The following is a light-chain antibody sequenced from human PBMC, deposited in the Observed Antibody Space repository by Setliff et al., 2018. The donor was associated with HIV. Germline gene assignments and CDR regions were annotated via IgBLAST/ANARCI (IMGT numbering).Light chain of an antibody. CDR3: CSYASGSTSLFV. CDR1: STDVGTYNL. Sequence: QSALAQPASVSGSPGQSNTISCTGTSTDVGTYNLVSWYQQHPGKAPKVMIYEVSKRPSGISNRFSGSKSGNTASLTISGLQPEDESDYYCCSYASGSTSLFVFGTGTKVTVL. J-gene: IGLJ1*01. V-gene: IGLV2-23*02. CDR2: EVS.